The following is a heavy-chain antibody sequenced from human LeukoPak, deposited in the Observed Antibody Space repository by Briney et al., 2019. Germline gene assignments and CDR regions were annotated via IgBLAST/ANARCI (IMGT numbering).Heavy chain of an antibody. V-gene: IGHV1-2*02. CDR2: INPNSGGT. J-gene: IGHJ5*02. D-gene: IGHD2/OR15-2a*01. CDR3: AREVPSTRGWVRRHYNWFDP. CDR1: GYTFTGYY. Sequence: ASVKVSCKASGYTFTGYYMHWVRQAPGQGLEWMGWINPNSGGTNYAQKFQGRVTMTRDTSISTAYMELSRLRSDDTAVYYCAREVPSTRGWVRRHYNWFDPWGQGTLVTVSS.